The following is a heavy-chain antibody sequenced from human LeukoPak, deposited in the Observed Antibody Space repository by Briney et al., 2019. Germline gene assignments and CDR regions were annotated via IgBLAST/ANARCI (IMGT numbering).Heavy chain of an antibody. CDR2: ISAYNGNT. D-gene: IGHD5-18*01. CDR1: GYTFTRYG. V-gene: IGHV1-18*01. CDR3: ARVTIQLWYNDY. Sequence: ASVKVSCKASGYTFTRYGIMLVRQAPGPGLEWMGWISAYNGNTNYAQKLQGRVTMTTDTSTSTAYMELRSLRSDDTAVYYCARVTIQLWYNDYWGQGTLVTVSS. J-gene: IGHJ4*02.